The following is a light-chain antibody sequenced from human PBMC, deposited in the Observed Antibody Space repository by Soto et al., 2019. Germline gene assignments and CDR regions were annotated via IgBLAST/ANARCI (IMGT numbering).Light chain of an antibody. J-gene: IGKJ4*01. CDR2: GAS. CDR1: QSVSSD. Sequence: EIVMTQSPATLSVSPGDRATLSCRASQSVSSDLAWYQQKPGQAPRPLIFGASTRATDIPDRFSGSGYGTEFTLTISSLQSEDFAVYYCQQYSNWPPVLTFGGGTKVEIK. V-gene: IGKV3-15*01. CDR3: QQYSNWPPVLT.